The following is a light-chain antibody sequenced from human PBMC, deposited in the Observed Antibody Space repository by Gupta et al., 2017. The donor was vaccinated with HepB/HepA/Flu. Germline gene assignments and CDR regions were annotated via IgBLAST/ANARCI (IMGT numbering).Light chain of an antibody. J-gene: IGKJ2*01. CDR1: QNIDNY. V-gene: IGKV1-39*01. CDR2: AAS. Sequence: DIQMTQSPSSLSASVGDRVTITCRASQNIDNYLNWYQQESGKAPKLLIYAASSVQSGVPSRFSGSGSGTDFTLTISRRQPEDFATYFCQQRYGSPHTFGQGTKLDIK. CDR3: QQRYGSPHT.